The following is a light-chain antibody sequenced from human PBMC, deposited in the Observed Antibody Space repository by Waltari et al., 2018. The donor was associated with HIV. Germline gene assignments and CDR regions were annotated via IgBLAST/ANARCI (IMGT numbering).Light chain of an antibody. V-gene: IGLV2-8*01. Sequence: QSALTQPPSASGSPGQSVTISCTGTSSDVGGYNYASWYRHHPGKAPKLMIYEVSKRPSGVPDRFSGSKSGNTASLTVSGLQAEDEADYYCSSYAGSNNLVFGGGTKLTVL. CDR2: EVS. J-gene: IGLJ2*01. CDR3: SSYAGSNNLV. CDR1: SSDVGGYNY.